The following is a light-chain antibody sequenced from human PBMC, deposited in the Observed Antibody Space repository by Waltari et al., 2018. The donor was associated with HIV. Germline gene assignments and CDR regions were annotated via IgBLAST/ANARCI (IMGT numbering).Light chain of an antibody. CDR1: CGPSSYP. Sequence: LVLTQTPSASASLGASVKLTCTLSCGPSSYPIDRHQQQPEKGPRYLMKLNSDGSHSKGDGIPDRFSGSSSGAERYLTISSLQSEDEADYYCQTWDTGILFGGGTKLTVL. CDR2: LNSDGSH. J-gene: IGLJ2*01. V-gene: IGLV4-69*01. CDR3: QTWDTGIL.